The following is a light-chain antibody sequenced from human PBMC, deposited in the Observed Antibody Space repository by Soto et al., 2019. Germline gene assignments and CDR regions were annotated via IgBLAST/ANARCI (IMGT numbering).Light chain of an antibody. Sequence: QSALTQPASVSGSPGQSITISCTGTSSDVGGYNYVSWYQQHPGKAPKLMIYEVNKRPSGVPDRFSGSKSGNTSSLTVSGLQAEDEAEYYCSSYAGTYIHVVFGGGTKLTVL. J-gene: IGLJ2*01. CDR1: SSDVGGYNY. CDR3: SSYAGTYIHVV. V-gene: IGLV2-8*01. CDR2: EVN.